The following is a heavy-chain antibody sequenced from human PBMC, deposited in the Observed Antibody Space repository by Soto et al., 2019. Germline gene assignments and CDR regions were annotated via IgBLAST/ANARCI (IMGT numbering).Heavy chain of an antibody. D-gene: IGHD2-15*01. V-gene: IGHV4-59*01. CDR2: IYYSGST. CDR3: ASCSGGSCYSGDNAFDI. CDR1: GGSISSYY. J-gene: IGHJ3*02. Sequence: SETLSLTCTVXGGSISSYYWSWIRQPPGKGLEWIGYIYYSGSTNYNPSLKSRVTISVDTSKNQFSLKLSSVTAADTAVYYCASCSGGSCYSGDNAFDIWGQGTMVTVSS.